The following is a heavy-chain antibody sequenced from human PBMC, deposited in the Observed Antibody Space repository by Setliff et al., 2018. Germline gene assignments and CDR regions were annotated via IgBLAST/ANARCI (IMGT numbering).Heavy chain of an antibody. J-gene: IGHJ5*02. CDR2: IHASGST. CDR3: ARSGDYGSGRLSP. D-gene: IGHD3-10*01. V-gene: IGHV4-61*02. CDR1: GGSISSGDHY. Sequence: SETLSLTYTVSGGSISSGDHYWSWIRQPAGKGLEWIGRIHASGSTNYNPSLKSRVTISVDTSKNQFSLKLTSVTAADTAVYYCARSGDYGSGRLSPWGQGTLVTVSS.